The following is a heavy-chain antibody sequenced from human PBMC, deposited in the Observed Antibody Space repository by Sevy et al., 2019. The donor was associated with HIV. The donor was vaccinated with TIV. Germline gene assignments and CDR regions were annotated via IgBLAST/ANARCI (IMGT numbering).Heavy chain of an antibody. V-gene: IGHV1-18*04. CDR3: ARALPEDSSVSHY. J-gene: IGHJ4*02. D-gene: IGHD3-22*01. CDR2: ISVYNGNT. CDR1: GYTFTNYG. Sequence: ASVKVSCKASGYTFTNYGISWVRQAPGQGLEWMGWISVYNGNTNYAQNLLGRVTMTTDTSTSTVYMELRSLRSDDTAMYYCARALPEDSSVSHYWGQGTLVTVSS.